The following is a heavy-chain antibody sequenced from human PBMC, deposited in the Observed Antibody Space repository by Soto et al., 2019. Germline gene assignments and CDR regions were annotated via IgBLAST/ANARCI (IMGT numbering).Heavy chain of an antibody. CDR3: ARGDLAESCTIFGVVITRPHDY. D-gene: IGHD3-3*01. J-gene: IGHJ4*02. CDR2: ISSSSSTI. V-gene: IGHV3-48*01. Sequence: PGGSLRLSCAASGFTFSSYSMNWVRQAPGKGLEWVSYISSSSSTIYYADSVKGRFTISRDNAKNSLYLQMNSLRAEDTAVYYCARGDLAESCTIFGVVITRPHDYWGQGTLVTVSS. CDR1: GFTFSSYS.